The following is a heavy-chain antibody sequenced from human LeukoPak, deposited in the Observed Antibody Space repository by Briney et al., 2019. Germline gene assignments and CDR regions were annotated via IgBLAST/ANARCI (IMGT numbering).Heavy chain of an antibody. J-gene: IGHJ3*02. D-gene: IGHD6-13*01. CDR1: GYTFTSYY. CDR2: INPSGGST. Sequence: ASVKVSCKASGYTFTSYYMHWVRQAPGQGLEWMGIINPSGGSTSYAQKFQGRVTMTRDVSTSTVYMEMSSLRSEDTAVYYCARAAAGTLGAFDIWGQGTMVTVSS. V-gene: IGHV1-46*01. CDR3: ARAAAGTLGAFDI.